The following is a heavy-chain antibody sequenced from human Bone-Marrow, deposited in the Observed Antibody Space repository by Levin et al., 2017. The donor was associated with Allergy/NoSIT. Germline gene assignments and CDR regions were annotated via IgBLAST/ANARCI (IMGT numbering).Heavy chain of an antibody. D-gene: IGHD3-10*01. CDR3: ARLGEGVDN. CDR1: GFTFSNYW. CDR2: INSDGTFR. V-gene: IGHV3-74*01. Sequence: PGGSLRLSCEGSGFTFSNYWIHWVRQAPGKGLVWVSRINSDGTFRSSADSVRGRFTTLRDNAKSTVYLQMNSLRAEDTAVYYCARLGEGVDNWGQGTLVTVS. J-gene: IGHJ4*02.